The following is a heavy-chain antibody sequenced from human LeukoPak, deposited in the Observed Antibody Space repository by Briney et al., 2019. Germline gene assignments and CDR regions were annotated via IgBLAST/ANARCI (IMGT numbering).Heavy chain of an antibody. J-gene: IGHJ4*02. CDR2: IYYSGST. CDR3: AREVIAVAIRGVDY. CDR1: GGSISSYY. V-gene: IGHV4-59*12. D-gene: IGHD6-19*01. Sequence: SETLSLTCTVSGGSISSYYWSWIRRPPGKGLEWIGYIYYSGSTNYNPSHKSRVTISVDTSKNQFSLKLSSVTAADTAVYYCAREVIAVAIRGVDYWGQGTLVTVSS.